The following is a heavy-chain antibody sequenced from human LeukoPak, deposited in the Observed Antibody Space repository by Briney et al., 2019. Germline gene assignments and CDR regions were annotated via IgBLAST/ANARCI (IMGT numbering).Heavy chain of an antibody. CDR1: GGTFSSYA. Sequence: SVKVSCKASGGTFSSYAISWVRQAPGQGLEWMGGIIPIFGTANYAQKFQGRVTITADESMSTAYMELSSLRSEDTAVYYCAREGSIAAAGNYFDYWSQGILVTVSS. CDR2: IIPIFGTA. V-gene: IGHV1-69*13. CDR3: AREGSIAAAGNYFDY. J-gene: IGHJ4*02. D-gene: IGHD6-13*01.